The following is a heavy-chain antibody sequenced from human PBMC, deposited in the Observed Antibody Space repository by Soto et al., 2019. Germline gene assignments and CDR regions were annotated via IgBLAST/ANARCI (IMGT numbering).Heavy chain of an antibody. J-gene: IGHJ6*02. CDR3: TTVIRNYWAYYYYGMDV. V-gene: IGHV3-15*07. CDR2: IKSKSDDGAT. CDR1: GFRFNNAW. D-gene: IGHD1-7*01. Sequence: GGSLRLSCAASGFRFNNAWMNWVRQAPGKGLEWVGRIKSKSDDGATDYAAPVKGRFTISRDPSKNTLYLQMNSLKTEDTAIYFCTTVIRNYWAYYYYGMDVWGQGTTVTVSS.